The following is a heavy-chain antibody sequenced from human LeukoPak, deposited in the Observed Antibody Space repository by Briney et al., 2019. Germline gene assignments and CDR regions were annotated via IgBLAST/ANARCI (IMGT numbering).Heavy chain of an antibody. Sequence: PGGSLRLSCAVSGFTFSTFWMSWVRQAPGKGLEWVANIKQDGRDKYYVASVKGRFTISRDNIKNSLYLQMNSLRVEDTSVYYCARGGAKGSFDYWGQETLVTVSS. CDR3: ARGGAKGSFDY. J-gene: IGHJ4*02. V-gene: IGHV3-7*01. CDR2: IKQDGRDK. CDR1: GFTFSTFW.